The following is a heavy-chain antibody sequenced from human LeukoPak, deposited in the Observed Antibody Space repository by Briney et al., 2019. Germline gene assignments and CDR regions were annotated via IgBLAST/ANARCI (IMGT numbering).Heavy chain of an antibody. J-gene: IGHJ4*02. D-gene: IGHD6-13*01. CDR1: GYTFTSYG. CDR3: VRTSRGSWYLDY. Sequence: ASVTVSCTASGYTFTSYGISWVRQAPGQGLEWMGWISAYNGNTNYAQKLQGRVTMTTDTSTSTAYMELRSLRSDDTAVYYCVRTSRGSWYLDYWGQGTLVTVSS. V-gene: IGHV1-18*01. CDR2: ISAYNGNT.